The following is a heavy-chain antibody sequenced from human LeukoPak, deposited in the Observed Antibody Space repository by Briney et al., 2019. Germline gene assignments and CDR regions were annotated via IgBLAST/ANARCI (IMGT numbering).Heavy chain of an antibody. CDR3: AKGFSTHYEY. CDR2: ISGNGVST. D-gene: IGHD5/OR15-5a*01. J-gene: IGHJ4*02. V-gene: IGHV3-23*01. Sequence: GGSLRLSCAASGFTFSTYAMSWVRQAPGKGLEWVSGISGNGVSTYYADSVKGRFTISRDNSKNTLFLQMNSLSAEDTAVYYCAKGFSTHYEYWGQGTLVTVSS. CDR1: GFTFSTYA.